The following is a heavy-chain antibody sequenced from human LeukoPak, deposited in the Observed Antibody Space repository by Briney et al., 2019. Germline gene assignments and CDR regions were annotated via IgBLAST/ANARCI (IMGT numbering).Heavy chain of an antibody. CDR1: GFTFSDYY. CDR3: ARGEGSSGWYGVDY. Sequence: GGSLRLSCAASGFTFSDYYMSWIRQAPGKRLEWVSYISSSSSYTNYADSVKGRFTISRDNAKNSLYPQMNSLRAEDTAVYYCARGEGSSGWYGVDYWGQGTLVTVSS. J-gene: IGHJ4*02. CDR2: ISSSSSYT. D-gene: IGHD6-19*01. V-gene: IGHV3-11*06.